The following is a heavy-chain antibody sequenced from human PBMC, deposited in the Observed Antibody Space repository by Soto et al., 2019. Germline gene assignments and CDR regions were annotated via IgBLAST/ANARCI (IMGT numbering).Heavy chain of an antibody. CDR2: IWYDGSNK. Sequence: QVQLVESGGGVVQPGSSLRLSCAASGFTFSSYGMHWVRQAPGKGLEWVAVIWYDGSNKYYADSVKGRFTISRDNSKNTLYLQMNSLRAEDTAVYYSAGGYCSGGSCYYFDYWGQGTLVTVSS. V-gene: IGHV3-33*01. CDR1: GFTFSSYG. J-gene: IGHJ4*02. D-gene: IGHD2-15*01. CDR3: AGGYCSGGSCYYFDY.